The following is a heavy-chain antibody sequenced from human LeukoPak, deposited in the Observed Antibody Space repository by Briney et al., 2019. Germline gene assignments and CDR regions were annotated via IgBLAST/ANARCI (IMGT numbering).Heavy chain of an antibody. Sequence: SEALSLTCTVSGGSISGIVYYWSWIRQPPGKGLEWIGYIYDSGSTNHNPSLKSRVTMSEDTSKNQFSLKLSSVTAADTAVYYCARDLGNWFNPWGQGTLVTVSS. V-gene: IGHV4-61*08. CDR3: ARDLGNWFNP. J-gene: IGHJ5*02. CDR2: IYDSGST. CDR1: GGSISGIVYY.